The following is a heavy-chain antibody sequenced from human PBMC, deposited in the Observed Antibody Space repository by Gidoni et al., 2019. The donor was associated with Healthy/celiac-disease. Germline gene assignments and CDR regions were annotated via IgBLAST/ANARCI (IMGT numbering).Heavy chain of an antibody. V-gene: IGHV3-48*03. Sequence: EVQLVESGGGLVQPGGSLRLSCAASGFTFSSYEMNWVRQAPGKGLEWVSYISSSGSTIYYADSVKGRFTISRDNAKNSLYLQMNSLRAEDTAVYYCARVLLEYSGYDPLDYWGQGTLITVSS. J-gene: IGHJ4*02. D-gene: IGHD5-12*01. CDR1: GFTFSSYE. CDR2: ISSSGSTI. CDR3: ARVLLEYSGYDPLDY.